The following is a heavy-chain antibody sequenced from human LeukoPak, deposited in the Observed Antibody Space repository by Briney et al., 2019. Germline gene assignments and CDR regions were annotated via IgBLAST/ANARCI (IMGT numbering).Heavy chain of an antibody. D-gene: IGHD6-13*01. CDR1: GFTFSSYS. V-gene: IGHV3-21*01. J-gene: IGHJ3*02. CDR3: ARPIAAAGDGDAFDI. CDR2: ISSSSYI. Sequence: GGSLRLSCAASGFTFSSYSMNWVRQAPWKGLEWVSSISSSSYIYYADSVKGRFTISRDNAKNSLYLQMNSLRAEDTAVYYCARPIAAAGDGDAFDIWGQGTMVAVSS.